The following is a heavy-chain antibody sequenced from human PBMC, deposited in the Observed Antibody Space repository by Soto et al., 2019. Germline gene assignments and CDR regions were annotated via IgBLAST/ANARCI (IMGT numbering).Heavy chain of an antibody. CDR3: ARVWLGTTRRRDFDY. V-gene: IGHV4-34*01. CDR1: GGSFSGYY. Sequence: QVQLQQWGAGLLKPSETLSLTCAVYGGSFSGYYWSWIRQPPGKGLEWIGEINHSGSTNFNPSLKSRVTISVDTSKNQFSLKLSSVTAADTAVYYCARVWLGTTRRRDFDYWGQGTLVTVSS. CDR2: INHSGST. D-gene: IGHD6-19*01. J-gene: IGHJ4*02.